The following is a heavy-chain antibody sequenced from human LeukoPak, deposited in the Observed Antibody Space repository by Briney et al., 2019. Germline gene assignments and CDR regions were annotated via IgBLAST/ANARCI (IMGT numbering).Heavy chain of an antibody. V-gene: IGHV4-4*07. J-gene: IGHJ6*03. CDR2: IYTSGST. CDR3: ARGSTGTYYYYYYMDV. D-gene: IGHD1-1*01. CDR1: GGSISSYY. Sequence: KPSETLSLTCTVSGGSISSYYWSWIRQPAGKGLEWIGRIYTSGSTNYNPSLKSRVTMSVDTSKNQFSLKLSSVTAADTAVYYCARGSTGTYYYYYYMDVWGKGTTVTVSS.